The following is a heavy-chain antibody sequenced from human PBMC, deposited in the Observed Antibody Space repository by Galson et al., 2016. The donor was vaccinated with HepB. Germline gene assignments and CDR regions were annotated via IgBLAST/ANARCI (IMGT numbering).Heavy chain of an antibody. J-gene: IGHJ4*02. CDR1: GYSISSSYF. CDR2: ISHSGDT. Sequence: SETLSLTCSVSGYSISSSYFWGWIRQPPEKGLEWIGSISHSGDTYYNPSVKSRVTMLVDTSKNQFSLKLSSVTAADTAVYYCARLGPSGSYFDYWGQGTLVTVSS. V-gene: IGHV4-38-2*01. D-gene: IGHD1-26*01. CDR3: ARLGPSGSYFDY.